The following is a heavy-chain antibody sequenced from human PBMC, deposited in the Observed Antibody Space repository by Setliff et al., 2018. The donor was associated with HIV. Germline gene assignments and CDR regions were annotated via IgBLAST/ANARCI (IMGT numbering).Heavy chain of an antibody. Sequence: SETLSLTCAVYGGSFSGYYWSWIRQPPGKGLEWIGEINHSGSTNYNPSLKSRVTISVDTSKNQFSLKLSSVTAADTAVYYCAKSGYCGSSTCRNYFYYMDVWGKGTTVTVSS. CDR3: AKSGYCGSSTCRNYFYYMDV. J-gene: IGHJ6*03. CDR1: GGSFSGYY. D-gene: IGHD2-2*01. V-gene: IGHV4-34*01. CDR2: INHSGST.